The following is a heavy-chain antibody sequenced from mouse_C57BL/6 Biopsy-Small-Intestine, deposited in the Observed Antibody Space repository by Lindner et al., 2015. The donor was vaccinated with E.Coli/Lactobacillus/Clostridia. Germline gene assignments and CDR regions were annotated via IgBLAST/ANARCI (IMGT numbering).Heavy chain of an antibody. D-gene: IGHD1-1*01. V-gene: IGHV1-54*02. CDR3: ARYGSRGDY. Sequence: VQLQESGAELVRPGTSVKVSCKASGYAFTNYLIEWVKQRPGQGLEWIGVINPGSGGTNYNEKFKGKATFTADTSSNTAYMQLSSLTTEDSAIYYCARYGSRGDYWGQGTTLTVSS. J-gene: IGHJ2*01. CDR2: INPGSGGT. CDR1: GYAFTNYL.